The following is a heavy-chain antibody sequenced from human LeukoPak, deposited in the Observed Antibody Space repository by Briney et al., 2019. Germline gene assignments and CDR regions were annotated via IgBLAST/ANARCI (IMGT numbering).Heavy chain of an antibody. V-gene: IGHV4-59*01. CDR1: GGSISSYY. J-gene: IGHJ4*02. CDR2: ISYSGIT. D-gene: IGHD6-13*01. CDR3: ARCGVAAAGGYFDY. Sequence: SETLSLTCTVSGGSISSYYWSWIRQPPGKGLEWIGYISYSGITNYNPSLTSRVTISVDTSKNQFSLNLSSVTAADTAVYYCARCGVAAAGGYFDYWDQGTLVTVSS.